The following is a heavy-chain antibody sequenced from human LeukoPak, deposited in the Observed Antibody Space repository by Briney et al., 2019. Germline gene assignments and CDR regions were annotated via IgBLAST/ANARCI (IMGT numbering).Heavy chain of an antibody. D-gene: IGHD1-26*01. J-gene: IGHJ4*02. CDR1: GYSISNGYY. CDR2: IYHSGTT. CDR3: AREWELLHDY. V-gene: IGHV4-38-2*02. Sequence: SETLSLTCSVSGYSISNGYYWGWIRQPPGKGLEWIGNIYHSGTTYHNPSLKSRVTISVDTSKNQLSLKLSFVTAADTAVYYCAREWELLHDYWGQGTLVTVSS.